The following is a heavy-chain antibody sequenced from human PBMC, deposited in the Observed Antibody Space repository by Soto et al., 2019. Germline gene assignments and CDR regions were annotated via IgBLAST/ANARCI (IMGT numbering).Heavy chain of an antibody. D-gene: IGHD6-6*01. CDR1: GFTLSDHY. CDR2: TKNRSQRYTI. Sequence: EVQLVEYGGDLVQPGGSLRLSCAASGFTLSDHYMDWVRQAPGKGREWVARTKNRSQRYTIEYAASVKGRFTISRDDSKNSLYLQMNSLKSDDTAVYYCTCWIAARCSWGQGTLVTVAS. CDR3: TCWIAARCS. V-gene: IGHV3-72*01. J-gene: IGHJ4*02.